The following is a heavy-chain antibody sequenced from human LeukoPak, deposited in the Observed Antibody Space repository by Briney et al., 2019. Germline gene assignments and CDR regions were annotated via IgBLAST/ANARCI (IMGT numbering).Heavy chain of an antibody. V-gene: IGHV1-2*02. CDR3: ARADPVGY. Sequence: EASVKVSCKASGDTFTGSFMHWVRQAPGQGLEWMRWINSNTGGTKFAQKFQGRVTMTRDTSISTAYMELSSLRSDDTAVYYCARADPVGYWGQGTQVTVSS. J-gene: IGHJ4*02. CDR1: GDTFTGSF. CDR2: INSNTGGT.